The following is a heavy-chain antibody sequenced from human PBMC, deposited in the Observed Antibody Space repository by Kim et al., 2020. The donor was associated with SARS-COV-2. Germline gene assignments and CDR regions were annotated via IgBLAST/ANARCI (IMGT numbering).Heavy chain of an antibody. CDR3: ARGGRSPDYGMDV. D-gene: IGHD2-15*01. V-gene: IGHV3-30*10. J-gene: IGHJ6*02. Sequence: TESRTGLFSISRDKPKNTLYLQMNSLRVEDTAVYYCARGGRSPDYGMDVWGQGTTVTVSS.